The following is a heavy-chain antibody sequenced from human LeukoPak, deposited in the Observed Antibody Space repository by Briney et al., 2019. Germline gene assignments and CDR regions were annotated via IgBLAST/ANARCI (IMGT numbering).Heavy chain of an antibody. V-gene: IGHV2-5*02. J-gene: IGHJ4*02. D-gene: IGHD3-10*01. CDR3: AHRLFYHGTENWAFDY. CDR2: TYWDDDR. Sequence: SGPTLVKPTQTLTLTCSFSGFSLSTAALGGGWIRQPPGKALEWLAHTYWDDDRRYSPSLKSRLTITKTTSKSQAVLTMTNVDPVDTATYYRAHRLFYHGTENWAFDYWGQGTLVTVSS. CDR1: GFSLSTAALG.